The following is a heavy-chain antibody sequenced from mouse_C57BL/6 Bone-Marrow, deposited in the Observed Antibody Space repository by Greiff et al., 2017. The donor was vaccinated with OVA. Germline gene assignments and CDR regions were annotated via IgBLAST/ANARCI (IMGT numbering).Heavy chain of an antibody. CDR1: GYTFTSYW. J-gene: IGHJ4*01. CDR3: ARQFITTVGQGMDY. V-gene: IGHV1-69*01. CDR2: IDPSDSYT. Sequence: VQLQQPGAELVMPGASVKLSCKASGYTFTSYWMHWVKQRPGQGLEWIGEIDPSDSYTNYNQKFKGKSTLTVDKSSSTAYMQLSSLTSEDSAVYYCARQFITTVGQGMDYWGQGTSVTVSS. D-gene: IGHD1-1*01.